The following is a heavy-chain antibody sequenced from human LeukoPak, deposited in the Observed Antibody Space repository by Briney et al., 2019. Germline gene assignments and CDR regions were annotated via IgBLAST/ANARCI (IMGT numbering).Heavy chain of an antibody. J-gene: IGHJ4*02. CDR2: INPNSGGT. Sequence: ASVKVSCKASGYTFTGYYMHWVRQAPGQGLEWMGWINPNSGGTNYAQKFQGRVTKTRDTSISAAYMELSRLRSDDTAVYYCARDMVRGVHPAGYWGQGTLVTVSS. CDR3: ARDMVRGVHPAGY. V-gene: IGHV1-2*02. D-gene: IGHD3-10*01. CDR1: GYTFTGYY.